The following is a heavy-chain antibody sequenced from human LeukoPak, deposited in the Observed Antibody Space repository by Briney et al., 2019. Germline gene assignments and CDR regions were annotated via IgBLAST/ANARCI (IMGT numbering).Heavy chain of an antibody. D-gene: IGHD6-19*01. V-gene: IGHV4-39*07. J-gene: IGHJ4*02. CDR3: ARDGGITIAAFDY. Sequence: PSETLSLTCTVSGGSISTSGFSWGWIRQPPGEGLEWIGRISYNGSTYYNPSLKSRVTISVDTSKNQFSLKVSSVTAADTAVYYCARDGGITIAAFDYWGQGTLVTVSS. CDR2: ISYNGST. CDR1: GGSISTSGFS.